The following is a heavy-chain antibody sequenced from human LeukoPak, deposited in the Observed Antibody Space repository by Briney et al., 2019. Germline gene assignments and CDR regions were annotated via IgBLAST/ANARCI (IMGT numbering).Heavy chain of an antibody. V-gene: IGHV1-8*01. D-gene: IGHD3-22*01. Sequence: ASVKVSCKASGYTFTSYDISWVRQATGQGLEWMGWMNPNSGNTGYAQKFQGRVTMTRNTSISTAYMELSSLRSEDTAVYYCARGLLGYYYDSSGYYLPDAFDIWGQGTMVTVSS. CDR3: ARGLLGYYYDSSGYYLPDAFDI. CDR2: MNPNSGNT. CDR1: GYTFTSYD. J-gene: IGHJ3*02.